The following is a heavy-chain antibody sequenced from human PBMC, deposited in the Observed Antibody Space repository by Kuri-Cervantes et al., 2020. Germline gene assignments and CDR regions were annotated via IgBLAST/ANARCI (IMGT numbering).Heavy chain of an antibody. D-gene: IGHD3-22*01. CDR3: ARDDGVITMIVEDSHDAFDI. Sequence: LSLTCAASGFTFSSYAMSWVRQAPGKGLEWVSAISGSGGSTYYADSVKGRFTISRDNAKNSLYLQMNSLRAEDTAVYYCARDDGVITMIVEDSHDAFDIWGQGTMVTVSS. V-gene: IGHV3-23*01. J-gene: IGHJ3*02. CDR2: ISGSGGST. CDR1: GFTFSSYA.